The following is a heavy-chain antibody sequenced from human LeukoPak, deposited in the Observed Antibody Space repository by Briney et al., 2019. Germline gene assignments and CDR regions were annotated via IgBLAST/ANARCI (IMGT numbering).Heavy chain of an antibody. V-gene: IGHV3-33*03. CDR2: NK. D-gene: IGHD3-22*01. Sequence: NKYFADSVNGRFTISRDNAKNSLYLQMNSLRAEDTAVYYCARGDNSAFDIWGQGTMVTVSS. CDR3: ARGDNSAFDI. J-gene: IGHJ3*02.